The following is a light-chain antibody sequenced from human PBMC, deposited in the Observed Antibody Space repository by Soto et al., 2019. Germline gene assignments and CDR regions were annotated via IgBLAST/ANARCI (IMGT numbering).Light chain of an antibody. J-gene: IGLJ2*01. Sequence: QAVLTQTPSVSGDPGQRVTISCTGSSSDIGAGYDVHWYQQLPGTAPKLLIYGNNNRPSGVPDRFSGSKSGTSASLAITGLQAEDEAYYYCQSYDSSLSVVVFGGGTKVTVL. CDR2: GNN. CDR1: SSDIGAGYD. V-gene: IGLV1-40*01. CDR3: QSYDSSLSVVV.